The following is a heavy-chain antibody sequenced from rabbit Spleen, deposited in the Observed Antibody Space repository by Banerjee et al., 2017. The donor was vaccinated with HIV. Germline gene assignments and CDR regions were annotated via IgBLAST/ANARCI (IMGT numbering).Heavy chain of an antibody. CDR3: ARDTGSSFSSYGMDL. D-gene: IGHD8-1*01. CDR1: GFSFSSRYY. CDR2: IAGSGSGFT. J-gene: IGHJ6*01. V-gene: IGHV1S40*01. Sequence: QSLEESGGGLVQPEGSLTLTCTASGFSFSSRYYMCWVRQAPGKGLEWIACIAGSGSGFTYSATWAKGRFTCSKTSSTTVTLQMTSLTVADTATYFCARDTGSSFSSYGMDLWGPGTLVTVS.